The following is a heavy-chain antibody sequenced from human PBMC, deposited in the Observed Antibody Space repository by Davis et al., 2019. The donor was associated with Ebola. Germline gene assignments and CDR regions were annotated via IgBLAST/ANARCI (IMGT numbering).Heavy chain of an antibody. D-gene: IGHD6-13*01. V-gene: IGHV1-3*01. Sequence: ASVKVSCKASGYTFTSYVIHWVRQAPGQRLEWMGWINAYNGNTMSSQKFQGRVTITRDTSASTAYMELSSLRSEDTALYYCARLSSTWSSLYGMDVWDQGTTVTVSS. CDR1: GYTFTSYV. CDR2: INAYNGNT. J-gene: IGHJ6*02. CDR3: ARLSSTWSSLYGMDV.